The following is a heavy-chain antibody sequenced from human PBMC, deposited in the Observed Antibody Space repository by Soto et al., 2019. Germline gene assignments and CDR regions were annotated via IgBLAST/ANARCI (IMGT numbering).Heavy chain of an antibody. D-gene: IGHD3-16*01. CDR1: GYIFVNYG. Sequence: QVQLVQSGDEVRKPGSSVKVSCKASGYIFVNYGIAWVRQAPGQGLEWMGWISPYCGNTHYASKVQGRLTMTTDTSTSTAYMDLGSLTSDDTAVYYCATVDNYVAPTPQDVWGQGTTVTVSS. CDR3: ATVDNYVAPTPQDV. CDR2: ISPYCGNT. J-gene: IGHJ6*02. V-gene: IGHV1-18*01.